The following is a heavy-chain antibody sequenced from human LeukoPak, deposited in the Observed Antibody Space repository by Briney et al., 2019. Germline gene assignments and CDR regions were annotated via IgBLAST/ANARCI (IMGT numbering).Heavy chain of an antibody. CDR3: ARVRGGYSSSSYYFDY. CDR2: LIPIFGTA. CDR1: GGTFSSYD. D-gene: IGHD6-13*01. Sequence: SVKVSCKASGGTFSSYDISWVRQAPGQGLGWMGGLIPIFGTANYAQKFQGRVTITTDESTSTAYMELSSLRSEDTAVYYCARVRGGYSSSSYYFDYWGQGTLVTVSS. J-gene: IGHJ4*02. V-gene: IGHV1-69*05.